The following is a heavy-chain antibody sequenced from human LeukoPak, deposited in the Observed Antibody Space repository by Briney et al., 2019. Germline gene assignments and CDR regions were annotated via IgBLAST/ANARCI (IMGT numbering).Heavy chain of an antibody. Sequence: PGGSLRLSCAASGLTFSSYGMHWVRQAPGKGLEWVSVISDDGSKKYYADSVKGRFTISRDNSKNTLYLQMNSLRTEDTAVYYCAKDQNYYGSGSLDHWGQGTLVTVSS. CDR1: GLTFSSYG. J-gene: IGHJ4*02. CDR2: ISDDGSKK. V-gene: IGHV3-30*18. D-gene: IGHD3-10*01. CDR3: AKDQNYYGSGSLDH.